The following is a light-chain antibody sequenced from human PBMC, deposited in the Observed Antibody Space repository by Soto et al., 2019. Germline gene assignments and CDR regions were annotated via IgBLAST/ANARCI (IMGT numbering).Light chain of an antibody. CDR1: QSINRW. J-gene: IGKJ3*01. CDR3: QHAKSFPPT. CDR2: AAS. Sequence: DIQMTQSPSTLSASVGDIVTITFRASQSINRWLAWYQQKPRKAPKLLIYAASTLQSGVSSRFSGSGSGTDYTLTISSLRPEDFATYYCQHAKSFPPTFGPGTKVDIK. V-gene: IGKV1-12*01.